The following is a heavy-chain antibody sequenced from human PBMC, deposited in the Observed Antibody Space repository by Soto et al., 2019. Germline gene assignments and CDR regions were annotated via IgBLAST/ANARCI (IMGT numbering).Heavy chain of an antibody. D-gene: IGHD2-15*01. CDR3: ARDQGYCSGGSCYVAGY. CDR1: GFTFSTYW. CDR2: INSDGSTT. Sequence: PGGSLRFSCAASGFTFSTYWMHWVRQAPGKGLVWVSRINSDGSTTDYADSVRGRFTLSRDNAKNTLYLQMNSLRAEDTAVYYCARDQGYCSGGSCYVAGYWGQGTLVTVSS. J-gene: IGHJ4*02. V-gene: IGHV3-74*01.